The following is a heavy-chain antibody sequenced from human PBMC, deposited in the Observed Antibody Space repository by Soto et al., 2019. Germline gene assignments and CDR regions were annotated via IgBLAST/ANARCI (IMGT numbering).Heavy chain of an antibody. CDR3: ARDGGVGATYYYYYGMDV. D-gene: IGHD1-26*01. CDR1: GYSISSGYY. Sequence: SETLSLTCAVSGYSISSGYYWGWIRQPPGKGLEWIGRIYHSGSTYYNPSLKSRVTISVDTSKNQFSLKLSSVTAADTAVYYCARDGGVGATYYYYYGMDVWGQGTTVTVSS. J-gene: IGHJ6*02. CDR2: IYHSGST. V-gene: IGHV4-38-2*02.